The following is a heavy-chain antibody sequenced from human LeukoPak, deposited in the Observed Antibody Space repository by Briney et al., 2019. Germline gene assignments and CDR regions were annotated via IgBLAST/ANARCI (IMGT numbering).Heavy chain of an antibody. Sequence: PGGSLRLSCAASGFTFSSYGMHWVRQAPGKGLEWVAFIRYDGSNKYYADSVKGRFTISRDNSKNTLYLQMNSLRAEDTAVYYCARGAFGGVPDAFDIWGQGTMVTVSS. D-gene: IGHD3-16*01. CDR2: IRYDGSNK. V-gene: IGHV3-30*02. J-gene: IGHJ3*02. CDR1: GFTFSSYG. CDR3: ARGAFGGVPDAFDI.